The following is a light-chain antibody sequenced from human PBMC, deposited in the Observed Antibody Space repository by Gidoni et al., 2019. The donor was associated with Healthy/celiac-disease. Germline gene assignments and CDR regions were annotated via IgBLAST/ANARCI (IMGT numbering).Light chain of an antibody. CDR1: QSVSSSY. CDR2: GAS. V-gene: IGKV3-20*01. J-gene: IGKJ4*01. CDR3: QQYGSSPLT. Sequence: IVLTQSPGTLSLSPGERATLSCRASQSVSSSYLAWYQQKPGQAPRILIYGASSRATGIPDRFSGSGSGTDFTLTISRLEPEDFAVYYGQQYGSSPLTFGGGTKVEIK.